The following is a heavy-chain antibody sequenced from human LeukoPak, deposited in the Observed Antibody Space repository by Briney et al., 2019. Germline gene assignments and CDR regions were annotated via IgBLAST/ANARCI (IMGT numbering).Heavy chain of an antibody. V-gene: IGHV3-66*04. CDR2: VYSGDRT. J-gene: IGHJ6*02. CDR3: ARHKPFYYGMDV. Sequence: PGGSLRLSCAASGFTVNSNYMSWVRQAPGKGLEWVSVVYSGDRTYYADSVKGRFTTSRDNSKNTLYLQMNTLRAEDTAVYYCARHKPFYYGMDVWGQGTTVTVSS. CDR1: GFTVNSNY.